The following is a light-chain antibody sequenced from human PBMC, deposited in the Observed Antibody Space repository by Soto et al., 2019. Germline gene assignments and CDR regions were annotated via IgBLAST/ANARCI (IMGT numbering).Light chain of an antibody. CDR1: QDIRNE. CDR3: LQHNSYPRT. J-gene: IGKJ1*01. CDR2: AAS. Sequence: DIQMTQSPSSLSASVGDRVTLTCRASQDIRNEVGWYQQKPGKAPKRRIYAASNLETGAPSRFSGSGSGTEFTLTISTLQPEDFATYYCLQHNSYPRTFGQGTKVDIK. V-gene: IGKV1-17*01.